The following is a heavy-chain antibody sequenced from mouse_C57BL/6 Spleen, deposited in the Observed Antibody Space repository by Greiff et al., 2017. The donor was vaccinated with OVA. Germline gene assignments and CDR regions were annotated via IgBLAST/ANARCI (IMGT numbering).Heavy chain of an antibody. Sequence: QVHVKQPGTELVKPGASVKLSCKASGYTFTSYWMHWVKQRPGQGLEWIGNINPSNGGTNYNEKFKSKATLTVDKSSSTAYMQLSSLTSEDSAVYYCARQDYDYDYFDYWGQGTTLTVSS. D-gene: IGHD2-4*01. CDR1: GYTFTSYW. CDR3: ARQDYDYDYFDY. V-gene: IGHV1-53*01. J-gene: IGHJ2*01. CDR2: INPSNGGT.